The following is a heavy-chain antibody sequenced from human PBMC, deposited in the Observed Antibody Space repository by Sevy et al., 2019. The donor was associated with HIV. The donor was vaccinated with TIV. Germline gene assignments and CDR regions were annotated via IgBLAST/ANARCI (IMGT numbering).Heavy chain of an antibody. D-gene: IGHD2-2*02. CDR1: GFSLETYW. V-gene: IGHV3-7*04. CDR3: VRAIQSEGSV. J-gene: IGHJ4*02. Sequence: GGSLRLSCAASGFSLETYWMNWVRQAPGKPLEWVANIKEDDTVKYYVDSVKGRFTIFRDNGRNLVYLVMNNLRVEDTALYYCVRAIQSEGSVWGQGTLVTVSS. CDR2: IKEDDTVK.